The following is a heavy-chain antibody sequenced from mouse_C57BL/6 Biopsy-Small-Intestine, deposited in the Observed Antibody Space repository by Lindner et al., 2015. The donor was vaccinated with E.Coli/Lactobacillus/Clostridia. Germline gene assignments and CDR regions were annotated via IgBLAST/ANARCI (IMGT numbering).Heavy chain of an antibody. V-gene: IGHV1-85*01. J-gene: IGHJ1*03. CDR3: ARWTYDYDEGWYFDV. CDR2: IYPREGST. CDR1: GYTFTSHD. D-gene: IGHD2-4*01. Sequence: VQLQESGPDLVKPGASVKLSCKASGYTFTSHDINWVKQRPGQGLEWIGWIYPREGSTKYNEKFKGKATLTVDTSSSTANMELHSLTSEDSAVYFCARWTYDYDEGWYFDVWGTGTMVTVSS.